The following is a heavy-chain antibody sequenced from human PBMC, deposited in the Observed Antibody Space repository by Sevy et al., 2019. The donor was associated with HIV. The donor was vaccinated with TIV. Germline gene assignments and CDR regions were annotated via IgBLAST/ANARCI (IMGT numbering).Heavy chain of an antibody. V-gene: IGHV5-51*01. D-gene: IGHD4-17*01. Sequence: GESLKISCRGSGYYFTNYWIGWVRQMPGKGLEWMGIIYPGDSDTRYSPSFQGQVTISADKSIGTAYLQWNSLKASDTAMYYCAGRGADDYQFDYWGQGTLVTVSS. J-gene: IGHJ4*02. CDR2: IYPGDSDT. CDR1: GYYFTNYW. CDR3: AGRGADDYQFDY.